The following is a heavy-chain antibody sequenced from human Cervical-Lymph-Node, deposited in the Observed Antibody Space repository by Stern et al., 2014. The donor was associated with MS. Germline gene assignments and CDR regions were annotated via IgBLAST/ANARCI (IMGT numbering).Heavy chain of an antibody. CDR1: GGSISSDDYF. CDR3: AKVGYGGPPKLGAFHI. V-gene: IGHV4-31*03. D-gene: IGHD4-23*01. J-gene: IGHJ3*02. CDR2: LHHGGSA. Sequence: QVKLVESGPGLVKPSQTLSLICTVSGGSISSDDYFWSWIRQHPGKGLEWIGYLHHGGSAYYNPSLKSRVIISIDTSKNQFSLKLSSVTAADTAVYYCAKVGYGGPPKLGAFHIWGRGTMVTVSS.